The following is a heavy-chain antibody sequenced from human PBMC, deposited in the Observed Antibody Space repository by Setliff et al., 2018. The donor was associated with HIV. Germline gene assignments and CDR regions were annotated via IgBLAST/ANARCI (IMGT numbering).Heavy chain of an antibody. V-gene: IGHV4-59*01. Sequence: PSETLSLTCTVSGVSISYYHWSWIRQPPGKGLEWIGYISYTGNTNYDPSLASRVTMSIDTSKMQFSLKLTSVSAADTAVYFCATRLSGYTSYYFDQWGQGTLVTVSS. D-gene: IGHD5-12*01. CDR1: GVSISYYH. J-gene: IGHJ4*02. CDR2: ISYTGNT. CDR3: ATRLSGYTSYYFDQ.